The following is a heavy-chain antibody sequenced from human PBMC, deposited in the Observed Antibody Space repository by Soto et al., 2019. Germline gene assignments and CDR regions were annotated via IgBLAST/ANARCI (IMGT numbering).Heavy chain of an antibody. CDR2: ISGSGGST. D-gene: IGHD2-15*01. Sequence: EVQLLESGGGLVQPGGSLRLSCAASGFTFSSYAMSWVRQAPGKGLEWVSAISGSGGSTYYADSVKGRFTISRDNSQNTLYLQMNSLRAEDTAVYYCAKAQWVYCSGGSCYSWGQGTLVTVSS. CDR1: GFTFSSYA. V-gene: IGHV3-23*01. J-gene: IGHJ4*02. CDR3: AKAQWVYCSGGSCYS.